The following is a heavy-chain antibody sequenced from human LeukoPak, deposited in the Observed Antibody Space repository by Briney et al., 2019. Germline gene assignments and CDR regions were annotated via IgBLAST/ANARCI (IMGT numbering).Heavy chain of an antibody. CDR3: ARDKAAMVQFLDP. CDR1: GGSISSSSYY. V-gene: IGHV4-39*07. J-gene: IGHJ5*02. D-gene: IGHD5-18*01. CDR2: IYYSGST. Sequence: SETLSLTCTVSGGSISSSSYYWGWIRQSPGKGLEWIGSIYYSGSTYYNPSLKSRVTISVDTSKNQFSLKLNSVTAADTAVYYCARDKAAMVQFLDPWGQGTLVTVSS.